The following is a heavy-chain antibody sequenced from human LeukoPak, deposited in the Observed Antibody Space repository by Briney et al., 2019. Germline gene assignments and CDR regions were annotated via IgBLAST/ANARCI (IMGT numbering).Heavy chain of an antibody. J-gene: IGHJ5*02. V-gene: IGHV1-2*02. CDR2: INPNNGDT. CDR3: ARVPTLEYSRVSTNGPFDP. CDR1: GYTFTGYY. Sequence: GASVKVSCKASGYTFTGYYMHWVRQAPGQGLEWMGWINPNNGDTNYAQKFQGTVTLTRDTSISTAYMELSNLRSDDTAVYYCARVPTLEYSRVSTNGPFDPWGQGTLVTVSS. D-gene: IGHD6-13*01.